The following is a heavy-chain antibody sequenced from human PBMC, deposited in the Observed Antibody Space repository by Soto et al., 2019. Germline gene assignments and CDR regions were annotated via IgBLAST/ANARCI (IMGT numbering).Heavy chain of an antibody. D-gene: IGHD5-12*01. J-gene: IGHJ6*02. CDR2: VYSFETET. Sequence: GGSLRLFCAASGFTFSTCWMHWVRQAPGKGLVWVSRVYSFETETYYADSVKGRFTISRDNAKNTLYLQMNSLRAEHTAVYYCARAGGYDYMHYFWYGLDVWGQGTTGTV. V-gene: IGHV3-74*01. CDR1: GFTFSTCW. CDR3: ARAGGYDYMHYFWYGLDV.